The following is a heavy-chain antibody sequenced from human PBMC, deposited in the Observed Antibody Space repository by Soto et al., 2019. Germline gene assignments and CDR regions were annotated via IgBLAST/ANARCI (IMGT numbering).Heavy chain of an antibody. J-gene: IGHJ4*02. CDR3: ARESEDLTSNFDC. CDR2: ISSTTNYI. V-gene: IGHV3-21*06. CDR1: GFTCTRYS. Sequence: EVQLVESGGGLVKPGGSLRLSCAASGFTCTRYSMNWVRQAPGKGLEWVSSISSTTNYIYYRDSMKGRFTISRDNAKNSLYLEMNGLRAEDTAVYYCARESEDLTSNFDCWGQGTLVTVSS.